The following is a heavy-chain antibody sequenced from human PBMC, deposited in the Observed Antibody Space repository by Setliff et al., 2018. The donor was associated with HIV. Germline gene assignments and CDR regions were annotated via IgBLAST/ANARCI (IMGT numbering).Heavy chain of an antibody. CDR2: IFAGGST. Sequence: SETLSLTCTVSGGSISAYYWSWIRQPAGKGLEYIGRIFAGGSTNYNPSLRSRVTISINTSKNQFSLKVRSVTAADTAMYYCARETRSFGGIDPWGRGTLVTVSS. J-gene: IGHJ5*02. D-gene: IGHD2-15*01. CDR1: GGSISAYY. CDR3: ARETRSFGGIDP. V-gene: IGHV4-4*07.